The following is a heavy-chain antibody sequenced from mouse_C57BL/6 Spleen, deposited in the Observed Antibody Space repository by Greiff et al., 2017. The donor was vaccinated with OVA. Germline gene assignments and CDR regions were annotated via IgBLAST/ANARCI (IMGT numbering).Heavy chain of an antibody. CDR3: ARDYGSSYGWFAY. J-gene: IGHJ3*01. CDR1: GYTFTSYD. D-gene: IGHD1-1*01. CDR2: IYPRDGST. V-gene: IGHV1-85*01. Sequence: VQLVESGPELVKPGASVKLSCKASGYTFTSYDINWVKQRPGQGLEWIGWIYPRDGSTKYNEKFKGKATLTVDTSSSTAYMELHSLTSEDSAVYFCARDYGSSYGWFAYWGQGTLVTVSA.